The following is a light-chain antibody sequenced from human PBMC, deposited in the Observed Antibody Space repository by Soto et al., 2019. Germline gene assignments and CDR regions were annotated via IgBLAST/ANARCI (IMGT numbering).Light chain of an antibody. V-gene: IGKV3-20*01. CDR2: DVS. J-gene: IGKJ1*01. CDR3: QQYGSSPET. Sequence: EIVLTQSPGTLSLSPGERATLSCRASQSVSSAYLAWYQQKPGQAPRLRIYDVSSRATGIPDRLSGSGSGTDFTLTVSRMEPEDFAVYYCQQYGSSPETFGQGTK. CDR1: QSVSSAY.